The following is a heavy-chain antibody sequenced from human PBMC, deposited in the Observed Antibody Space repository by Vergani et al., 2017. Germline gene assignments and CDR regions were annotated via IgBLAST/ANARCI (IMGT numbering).Heavy chain of an antibody. CDR3: ARDQGSSGYYFDY. V-gene: IGHV4-59*01. D-gene: IGHD6-13*01. CDR1: GGSLSSYY. Sequence: QVQLQESRPGLVKPSETLSLTCTVSGGSLSSYYSSWIRPPPGKGLEWIGYIYYSGSTNYNPSLKSRVTISVDTSKNQFSLKLSAVTAADTAVYYCARDQGSSGYYFDYWGQGTLVTVSS. J-gene: IGHJ4*02. CDR2: IYYSGST.